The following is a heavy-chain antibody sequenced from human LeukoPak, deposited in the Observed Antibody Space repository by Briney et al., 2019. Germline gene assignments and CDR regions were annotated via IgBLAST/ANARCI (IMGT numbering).Heavy chain of an antibody. Sequence: SETLSLTCTVSGGSISSSSYSWGWIRQPPGKGLEWIGSIYYSGSTYYNPSLKSRVTISVDTSKNQFSLKLSSVTAADTAVYYCASEEWELLDPFDYWGQGTLVTVSS. CDR3: ASEEWELLDPFDY. CDR1: GGSISSSSYS. D-gene: IGHD1-26*01. V-gene: IGHV4-39*01. J-gene: IGHJ4*02. CDR2: IYYSGST.